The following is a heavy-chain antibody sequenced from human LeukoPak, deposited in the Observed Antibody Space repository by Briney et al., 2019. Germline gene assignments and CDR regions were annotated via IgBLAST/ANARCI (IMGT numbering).Heavy chain of an antibody. J-gene: IGHJ4*02. CDR3: ARGGVYSTSAVDY. CDR2: INTDGSST. Sequence: GGSLRLSCAASGFTFSSYWVHWVRQAPGKGLLWVSRINTDGSSTTYVDSVKGRFTISRDNAKNTLYLQMNSLRAEDTAVYYCARGGVYSTSAVDYWGQGTLVTVSS. D-gene: IGHD6-6*01. CDR1: GFTFSSYW. V-gene: IGHV3-74*01.